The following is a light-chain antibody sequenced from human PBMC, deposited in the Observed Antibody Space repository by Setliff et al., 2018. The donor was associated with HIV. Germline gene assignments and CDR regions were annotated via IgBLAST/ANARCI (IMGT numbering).Light chain of an antibody. CDR1: SSDVGGFIR. CDR2: DVN. V-gene: IGLV2-18*02. J-gene: IGLJ1*01. CDR3: SSYTSTNTWV. Sequence: QSVLTQPPSVSGSPGQSVTISCTGTSSDVGGFIRVSWYQQPPRTAPKLMIYDVNNRPSGVPDRFSGSKSGNTASLTISRLQAEDEADYYCSSYTSTNTWVFGTGTKVTVL.